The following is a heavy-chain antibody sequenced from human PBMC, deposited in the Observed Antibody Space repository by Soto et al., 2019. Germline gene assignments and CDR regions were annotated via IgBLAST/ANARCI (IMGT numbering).Heavy chain of an antibody. CDR1: GGSISYSY. CDR2: IHNNGES. J-gene: IGHJ3*02. V-gene: IGHV4-59*08. D-gene: IGHD2-2*01. Sequence: QVQLQESGPGLVKPSETLSLTCTVSGGSISYSYWSWIRLSPGEGLEWMGYIHNNGESNYNPSLKSRVTMSLHTSKNQASLNLTSGTAEDTAVYYCARQPPATAAFDIWGQGKMVTVSS. CDR3: ARQPPATAAFDI.